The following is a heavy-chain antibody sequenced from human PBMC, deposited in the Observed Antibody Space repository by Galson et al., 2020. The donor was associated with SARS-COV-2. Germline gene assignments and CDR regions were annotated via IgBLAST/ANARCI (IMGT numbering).Heavy chain of an antibody. CDR3: SREGWQGGY. CDR1: GFTLTDFW. J-gene: IGHJ4*02. Sequence: GGSLRLSCEVSGFTLTDFWMSWFRQAPGKGLEWVANIKGDGSETNHADFVKGRCSISRDNAANSLYLQMNSLRVEDSAVYYCSREGWQGGYWGQGARVTVSS. D-gene: IGHD6-19*01. CDR2: IKGDGSET. V-gene: IGHV3-7*01.